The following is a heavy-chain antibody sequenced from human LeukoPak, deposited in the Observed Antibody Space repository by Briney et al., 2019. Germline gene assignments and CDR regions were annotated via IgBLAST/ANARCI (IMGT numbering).Heavy chain of an antibody. Sequence: SETLSLTCAVYGGSISSYYWSWIRQPPGKGLEWIGYIYYSGSTNYNPSLKSRVTISVDTSKNQFSLKLSSVTAADTAVYYCAREYLRAVDYWGQGTLVTVSS. D-gene: IGHD2-2*01. CDR2: IYYSGST. CDR3: AREYLRAVDY. J-gene: IGHJ4*02. CDR1: GGSISSYY. V-gene: IGHV4-59*01.